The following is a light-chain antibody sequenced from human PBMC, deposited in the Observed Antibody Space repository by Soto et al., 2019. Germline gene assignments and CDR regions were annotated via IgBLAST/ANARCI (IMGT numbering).Light chain of an antibody. V-gene: IGKV1-5*01. Sequence: DIQMTQSPSTLSASVEDRVTITCRASQSISSWLAWYQQKPGKAPKLLIYDASSLESGVPSRFSGSGSGTEFTLTISSLQPDDFATYYCQQYNSYSSITFGQGTRLEIK. CDR2: DAS. J-gene: IGKJ5*01. CDR1: QSISSW. CDR3: QQYNSYSSIT.